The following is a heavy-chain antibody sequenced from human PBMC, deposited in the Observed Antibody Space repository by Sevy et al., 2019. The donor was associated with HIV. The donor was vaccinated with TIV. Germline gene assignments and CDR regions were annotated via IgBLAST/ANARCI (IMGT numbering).Heavy chain of an antibody. D-gene: IGHD4-17*01. CDR2: ISGSGGST. CDR1: GFTFSSYA. V-gene: IGHV3-23*01. J-gene: IGHJ6*03. CDR3: AKDAFYGDYVNYYYYYMDV. Sequence: GGSLRLSCAASGFTFSSYAMSWVRQAPGKGLEWVSAISGSGGSTYYADSVKGRFIISRDNSKNTLYLQMNSLRAEDTAVYYCAKDAFYGDYVNYYYYYMDVWGKGTTVTVSS.